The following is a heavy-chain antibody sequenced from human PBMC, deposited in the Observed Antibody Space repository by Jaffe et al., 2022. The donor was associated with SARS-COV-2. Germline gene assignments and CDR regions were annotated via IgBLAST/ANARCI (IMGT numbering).Heavy chain of an antibody. V-gene: IGHV3-48*01. Sequence: EVQLVESGGGLVQPGGSLRLSCAASGFTFSSYSMNWVRQAPGKGLEWVSHIRSSSSATYYADSVKGRFTISRDNAKNSLYLQMNSLRAEDTAVYYCVASNGDHGAYYFYMDVWGKGTTVTVSS. CDR1: GFTFSSYS. CDR3: VASNGDHGAYYFYMDV. CDR2: IRSSSSAT. D-gene: IGHD4-17*01. J-gene: IGHJ6*03.